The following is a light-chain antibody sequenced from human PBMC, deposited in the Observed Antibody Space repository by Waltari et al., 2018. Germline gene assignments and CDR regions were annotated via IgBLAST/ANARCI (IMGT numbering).Light chain of an antibody. CDR3: QHYVSLPGT. V-gene: IGKV3-20*01. J-gene: IGKJ1*01. CDR1: QSVGRT. CDR2: GAS. Sequence: IVLTQSPGTLSLSPGERATLSSRASQSVGRTLAWYQQKPGQAPRLLIYGASIRATGIPDRFSGSGSGTDFSLGINRLEPEDFAVYYCQHYVSLPGTFGQGTKVEIK.